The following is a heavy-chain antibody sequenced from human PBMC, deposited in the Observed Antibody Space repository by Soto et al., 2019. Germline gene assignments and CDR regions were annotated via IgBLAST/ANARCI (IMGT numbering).Heavy chain of an antibody. CDR2: IRGSGGST. CDR3: AKEVESGPHFDY. Sequence: EVQMFESGGGLAQPGGSLRLSCAASGFICSSYDMSWVRHAPGQGLEWVSAIRGSGGSTYYADSVKGRFTISRDNSKNTLYLQMNSLRAEDTAVYYCAKEVESGPHFDYWGQGTLVTVSS. V-gene: IGHV3-23*01. CDR1: GFICSSYD. D-gene: IGHD1-1*01. J-gene: IGHJ4*02.